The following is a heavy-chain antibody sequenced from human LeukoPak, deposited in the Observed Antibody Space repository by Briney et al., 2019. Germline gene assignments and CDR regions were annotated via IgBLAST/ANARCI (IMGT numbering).Heavy chain of an antibody. V-gene: IGHV3-23*01. D-gene: IGHD6-13*01. Sequence: GGSLRLSCAASGFTFSSYAMSWVRQAPGKGLEWVSAISGSGGSTYYADSVKGRFTISRDNSKNTLYLQMNSLRAEDTAVYYCAKDRGSSISAADSLLFDYWGQGTLVTVSS. CDR2: ISGSGGST. J-gene: IGHJ4*02. CDR3: AKDRGSSISAADSLLFDY. CDR1: GFTFSSYA.